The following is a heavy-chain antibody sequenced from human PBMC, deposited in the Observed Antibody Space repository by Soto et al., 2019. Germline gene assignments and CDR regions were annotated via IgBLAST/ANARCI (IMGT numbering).Heavy chain of an antibody. CDR3: ARVPGHKNSRGDF. CDR2: INPKRGDT. D-gene: IGHD3-10*01. V-gene: IGHV1-2*02. J-gene: IGHJ4*02. Sequence: QVRLVQSGPEVRRPGASVTVSCKASGYTFTHYFIHWVRRAPGQGLEWMGYINPKRGDTHYSQTFRGRVSMTVDTSTDTASVGLSSLKSDDTAVYFCARVPGHKNSRGDFWGQGTQITVSS. CDR1: GYTFTHYF.